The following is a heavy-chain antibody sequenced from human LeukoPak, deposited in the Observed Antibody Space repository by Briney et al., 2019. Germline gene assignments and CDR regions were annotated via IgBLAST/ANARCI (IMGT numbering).Heavy chain of an antibody. CDR3: ARHGGGGESYPRVFDY. V-gene: IGHV4-59*08. Sequence: PSETLSLTCTVSGGSISPYYWSWIRQPPGKGLEWIGYISYSGSTNYNPSLNSRVTISVDTSKNQFSLKLSSMTAADTAVYYCARHGGGGESYPRVFDYWGRGNLVTVSS. J-gene: IGHJ4*02. D-gene: IGHD1-26*01. CDR1: GGSISPYY. CDR2: ISYSGST.